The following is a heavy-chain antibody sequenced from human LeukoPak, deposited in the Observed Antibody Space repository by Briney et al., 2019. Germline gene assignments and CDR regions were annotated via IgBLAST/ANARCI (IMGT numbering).Heavy chain of an antibody. CDR3: ARAVGAAGDWLDP. J-gene: IGHJ5*02. CDR1: GGSISSYY. CDR2: IYYSGST. Sequence: SETLSLTCTVSGGSISSYYWSWIRQPPAKGLEWSGYIYYSGSTNYNPSLKSRVTISVDTSKNQFSLKLSSVTGADTAVYYCARAVGAAGDWLDPGGEGTLVTVSS. D-gene: IGHD6-25*01. V-gene: IGHV4-59*01.